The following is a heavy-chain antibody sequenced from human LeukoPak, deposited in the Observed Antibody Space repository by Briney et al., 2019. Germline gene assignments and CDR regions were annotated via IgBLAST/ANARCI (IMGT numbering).Heavy chain of an antibody. CDR3: AKLRQWQPQRYFFEY. J-gene: IGHJ4*02. CDR1: GFTFSNYA. Sequence: GGSLRLSCAASGFTFSNYAMSWVRQAPGKGLEWVSTIGGSGDSTYYANSVRGRFTISRDNSKNTLYLQMDSLRAEDTAVYYCAKLRQWQPQRYFFEYWGQGAPVTVAS. CDR2: IGGSGDST. D-gene: IGHD6-19*01. V-gene: IGHV3-23*01.